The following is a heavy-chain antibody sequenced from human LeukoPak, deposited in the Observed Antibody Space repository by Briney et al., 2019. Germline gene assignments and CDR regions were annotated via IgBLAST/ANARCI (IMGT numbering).Heavy chain of an antibody. J-gene: IGHJ6*02. Sequence: GGSLRSSCAAPGSTFSGYAMSGVRKAPGKGRGWGSAISDSGVSTYYADSVKGRFTISRDNSKNTLYLQMNSLRAEDTAVYYCAKSLGYYYDSSGYYETPLGMDVWGQGTTVTVSS. CDR3: AKSLGYYYDSSGYYETPLGMDV. CDR2: ISDSGVST. V-gene: IGHV3-23*01. CDR1: GSTFSGYA. D-gene: IGHD3-22*01.